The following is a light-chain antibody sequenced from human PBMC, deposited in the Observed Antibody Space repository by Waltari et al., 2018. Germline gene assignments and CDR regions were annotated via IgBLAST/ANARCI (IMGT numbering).Light chain of an antibody. J-gene: IGKJ3*01. CDR3: QHGYGTPFT. Sequence: DIQMTQSPSSLSASVGDRVTITCRASENVNNYLNWYQQKPGKAPKLLIYKASTLQSGVPSRFRGSGSGTDYTFTISSLQSEDVATYYCQHGYGTPFTFGPGTKLDIK. CDR2: KAS. CDR1: ENVNNY. V-gene: IGKV1-39*01.